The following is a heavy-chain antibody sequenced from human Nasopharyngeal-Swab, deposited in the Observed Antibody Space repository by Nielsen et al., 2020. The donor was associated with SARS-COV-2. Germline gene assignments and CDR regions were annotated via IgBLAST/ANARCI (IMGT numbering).Heavy chain of an antibody. V-gene: IGHV4-59*01. CDR3: AREMASFDT. CDR1: GASISSYY. CDR2: IYYSGST. J-gene: IGHJ4*02. Sequence: SETLSLTCTVSGASISSYYWSWIRQPPGKGLEWIGYIYYSGSTNYNPSLKSRVTISVDTSRNQFSLKLTSVTAADTAVYYCAREMASFDTWGQGTLVTVSS. D-gene: IGHD5-24*01.